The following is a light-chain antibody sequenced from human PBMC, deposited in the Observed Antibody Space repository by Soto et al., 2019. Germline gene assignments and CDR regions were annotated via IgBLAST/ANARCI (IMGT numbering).Light chain of an antibody. CDR3: MQALQTPRT. Sequence: EIVMTQSPLSLTVTPGEPASISCKSSQSLQHNNGNTVLDWYMQKPGQSPQLLIYLASRRAPGVRDMVCGSGSGTDFTLRISTVEADDAAIYYCMQALQTPRTFGPGTKLEI. J-gene: IGKJ1*01. CDR1: QSLQHNNGNTV. V-gene: IGKV2-28*01. CDR2: LAS.